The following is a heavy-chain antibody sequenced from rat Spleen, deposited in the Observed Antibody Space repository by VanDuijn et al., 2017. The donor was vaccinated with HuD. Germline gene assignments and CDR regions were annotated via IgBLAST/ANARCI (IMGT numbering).Heavy chain of an antibody. CDR2: VSYDGRST. V-gene: IGHV5-29*01. J-gene: IGHJ3*01. D-gene: IGHD1-4*01. CDR3: ATPTPGVPFAY. CDR1: GFTFSYYG. Sequence: EVQLVESGGGLVQPGRSLKLSCAASGFTFSYYGMAWVRQAPTKGLEWVATVSYDGRSTYYRDSVKGRFTISRDNAKSTLYLQIDSLRSEDTATYYCATPTPGVPFAYWGQGTLVTVSS.